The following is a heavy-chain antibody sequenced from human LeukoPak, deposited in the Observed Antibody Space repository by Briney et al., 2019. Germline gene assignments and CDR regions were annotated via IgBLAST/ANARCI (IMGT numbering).Heavy chain of an antibody. Sequence: PSETLSLTCTVSGGSISSSSYYWGWIRQPPGKGLEWIGSIYYSGSTYYNPSLKSRVTISVDTSKNQFSLKLSSVTAADTAVYYCARGSSPYYDFWSGLRGAFDIWGQGTMVTVSS. D-gene: IGHD3-3*01. CDR2: IYYSGST. CDR3: ARGSSPYYDFWSGLRGAFDI. V-gene: IGHV4-39*01. J-gene: IGHJ3*02. CDR1: GGSISSSSYY.